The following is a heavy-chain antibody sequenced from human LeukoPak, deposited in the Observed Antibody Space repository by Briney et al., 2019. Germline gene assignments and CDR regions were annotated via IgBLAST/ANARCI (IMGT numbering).Heavy chain of an antibody. CDR3: ARDRVAAANYYYYGMDV. CDR2: IWYDGSNK. CDR1: GFTFSRYG. J-gene: IGHJ6*02. D-gene: IGHD6-13*01. V-gene: IGHV3-33*01. Sequence: GRSLRLSCAASGFTFSRYGMHWVRQAPGKGLEWVAVIWYDGSNKYYADSIKGRFTISRDNSKNTLYLQMNSLRAEDTAVYYCARDRVAAANYYYYGMDVWGQGTTVTVSS.